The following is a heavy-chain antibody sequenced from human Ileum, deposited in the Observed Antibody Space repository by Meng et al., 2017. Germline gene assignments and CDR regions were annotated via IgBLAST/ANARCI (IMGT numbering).Heavy chain of an antibody. D-gene: IGHD5-24*01. CDR2: INNSGIT. V-gene: IGHV4-34*01. CDR3: ALLQLVDSSSLDDY. J-gene: IGHJ4*02. CDR1: CLSFNDYY. Sequence: QVMLMAGCEGKSRASETRSLHGSGYCLSFNDYYWGWIAQAPGKVLMGFGKINNSGITKYNPSLKSRVSISVNSSKNQLSLKVTSVTAADTAVYYCALLQLVDSSSLDDYWGQGTLVTVSS.